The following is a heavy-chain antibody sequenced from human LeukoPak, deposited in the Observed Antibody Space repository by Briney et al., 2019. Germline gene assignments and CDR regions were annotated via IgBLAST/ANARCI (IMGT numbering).Heavy chain of an antibody. CDR1: GFTFSSYS. CDR2: ISSSSSTI. CDR3: AKGISMITFGGVIVSYAQLDY. J-gene: IGHJ4*02. Sequence: GGSLRLSCAASGFTFSSYSMNWVRQAPGKGLEWVSYISSSSSTIYYADSVKGRFTISRDNSKNTLYLQMNSLRAEDTAVYYCAKGISMITFGGVIVSYAQLDYWGQGTLVTVSS. V-gene: IGHV3-48*01. D-gene: IGHD3-16*02.